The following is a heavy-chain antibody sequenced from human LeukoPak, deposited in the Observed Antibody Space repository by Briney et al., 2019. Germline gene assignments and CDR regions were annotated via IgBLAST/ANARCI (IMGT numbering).Heavy chain of an antibody. CDR2: IIPIFGTA. CDR1: GGTFSSYA. J-gene: IGHJ4*02. CDR3: ARDGGGYYYGFDY. V-gene: IGHV1-69*05. D-gene: IGHD3-22*01. Sequence: ASVKVSCKASGGTFSSYAISWVRQAPGQGLEWVGGIIPIFGTANYAQKFQGRVTITTDESTSTAYMELSSLRSEDTAVYYCARDGGGYYYGFDYWGQGTLVTVSS.